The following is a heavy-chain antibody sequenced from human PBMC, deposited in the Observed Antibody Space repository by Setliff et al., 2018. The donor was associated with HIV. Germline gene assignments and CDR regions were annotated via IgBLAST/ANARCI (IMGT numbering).Heavy chain of an antibody. V-gene: IGHV1-2*02. D-gene: IGHD4-17*01. J-gene: IGHJ6*04. Sequence: ASVKVSCKASGFTFTEYYIHWVRQAPGQGLEWMGWVSPHGGYTSYAKKFQGRITMTTDTSIATAYMELRGLTSDDTAIYYCARDNYDDYSRVQMDVWGKGTTVTVSS. CDR1: GFTFTEYY. CDR3: ARDNYDDYSRVQMDV. CDR2: VSPHGGYT.